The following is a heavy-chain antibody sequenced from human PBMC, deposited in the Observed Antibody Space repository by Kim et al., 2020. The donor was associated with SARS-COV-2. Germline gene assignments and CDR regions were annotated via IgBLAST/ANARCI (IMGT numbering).Heavy chain of an antibody. CDR2: INSDGSST. Sequence: GGSLRLSCAASGFTFSSYWMHWVRQAPGKGLVWVSRINSDGSSTSYADSVKGRFTISRDNAKNTLYLQMNGLRAEDTAVYYCARNMVRGVFDYWGQGTLVTVSS. D-gene: IGHD3-10*01. J-gene: IGHJ4*02. CDR1: GFTFSSYW. V-gene: IGHV3-74*01. CDR3: ARNMVRGVFDY.